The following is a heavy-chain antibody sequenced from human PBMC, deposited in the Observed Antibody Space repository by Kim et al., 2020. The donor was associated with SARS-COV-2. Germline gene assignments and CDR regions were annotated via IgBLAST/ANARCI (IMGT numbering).Heavy chain of an antibody. CDR3: ATRSTSPQKDY. D-gene: IGHD2-2*01. Sequence: SETLSLTCAVYGGSFSGYYWSWIRQPPGKGLEWIGEINHSGSTNYNPSLKSRVTISVDTSKNQFSLKLSSVTAADTAVYYCATRSTSPQKDYWGQGTLVTVSS. CDR1: GGSFSGYY. CDR2: INHSGST. V-gene: IGHV4-34*01. J-gene: IGHJ4*02.